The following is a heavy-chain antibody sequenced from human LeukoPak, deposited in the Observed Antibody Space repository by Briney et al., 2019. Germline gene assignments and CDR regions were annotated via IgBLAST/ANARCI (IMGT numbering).Heavy chain of an antibody. CDR2: ISGSGGST. D-gene: IGHD3-16*02. Sequence: GGSLRLSCAASGFTFSDYAMSWVRQAPGKGLKWVSAISGSGGSTYYADSVKGRFTISRDNSKNTLYLQMNSLRAEDTAVYYCAKGGDYVWGSYRPYYFDYWGQGTLVTVSS. CDR3: AKGGDYVWGSYRPYYFDY. J-gene: IGHJ4*02. V-gene: IGHV3-23*01. CDR1: GFTFSDYA.